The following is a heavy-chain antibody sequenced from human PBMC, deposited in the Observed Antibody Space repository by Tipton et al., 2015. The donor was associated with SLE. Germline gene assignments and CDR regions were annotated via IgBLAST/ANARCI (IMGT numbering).Heavy chain of an antibody. V-gene: IGHV3-48*03. J-gene: IGHJ3*01. Sequence: SLRLSCAASGFTFSSYAMHWVRQAPGKGLEWVSYIYTSGNDIFYADAVKGRFTVSRDNGENSLYLQMNGLTAEDTALYYCARESVNCGGDCLDVWGQGTMVTVSS. CDR2: IYTSGNDI. CDR1: GFTFSSYA. D-gene: IGHD2-21*01. CDR3: ARESVNCGGDCLDV.